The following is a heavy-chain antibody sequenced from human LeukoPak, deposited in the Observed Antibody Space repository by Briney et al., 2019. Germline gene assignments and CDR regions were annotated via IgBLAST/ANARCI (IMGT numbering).Heavy chain of an antibody. V-gene: IGHV1-18*01. CDR1: GYTFTSYG. CDR3: ARGSPLRYCSSTSCYTTGDGPWFDP. J-gene: IGHJ5*02. CDR2: ISAYNGNT. D-gene: IGHD2-2*02. Sequence: GASVKVSCKASGYTFTSYGISWVRQAPGQGLEWMGWISAYNGNTNYAQKLQGRVTMTTDTSTSTAYMELRSLRSDDTAVYYCARGSPLRYCSSTSCYTTGDGPWFDPWGQGTLVTVSS.